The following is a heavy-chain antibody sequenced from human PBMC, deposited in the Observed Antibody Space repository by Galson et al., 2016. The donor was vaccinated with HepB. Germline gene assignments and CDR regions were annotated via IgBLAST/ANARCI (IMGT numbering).Heavy chain of an antibody. CDR3: ARGHLGGYGFTSGLRGVWFDP. J-gene: IGHJ5*02. Sequence: SETLSLTCAVYGGSFSGYFYSWIRQPPGKGLEWIGDINHSGSTNYNPSLKSRVTMSLDTSKKQFSLKLNSVTAADTAVYFCARGHLGGYGFTSGLRGVWFDPWGQGTRVTVSS. CDR1: GGSFSGYF. D-gene: IGHD3-3*01. V-gene: IGHV4-34*01. CDR2: INHSGST.